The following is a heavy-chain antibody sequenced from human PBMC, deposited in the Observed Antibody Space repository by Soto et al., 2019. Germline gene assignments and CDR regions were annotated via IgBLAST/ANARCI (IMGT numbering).Heavy chain of an antibody. CDR1: GGSFSGYY. CDR2: INHSGST. D-gene: IGHD2-2*01. J-gene: IGHJ6*03. CDR3: ARGWDIVVVPAAPRYYYYMDV. V-gene: IGHV4-34*01. Sequence: SETLSLTCAVYGGSFSGYYWSWIRQPPGKGLEWIGEINHSGSTNYNPSLKSRVTISVDTSKNQFSLKLSSVTAADTAVYYCARGWDIVVVPAAPRYYYYMDVWGKGTTVTVSS.